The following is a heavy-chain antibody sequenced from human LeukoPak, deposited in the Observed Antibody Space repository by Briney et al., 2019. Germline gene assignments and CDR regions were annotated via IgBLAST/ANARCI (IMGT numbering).Heavy chain of an antibody. J-gene: IGHJ4*02. Sequence: GRSLRLSCAASGFTFSSYGMHWVRQAPGKGLEWVAVIWYDGSNKYYADSVKGRFTISRDNSKNTLYLQMNSLRAEDTAVYYCARDYYGSGSYYQDYWGQGTLVTVFS. CDR1: GFTFSSYG. CDR3: ARDYYGSGSYYQDY. V-gene: IGHV3-33*01. CDR2: IWYDGSNK. D-gene: IGHD3-10*01.